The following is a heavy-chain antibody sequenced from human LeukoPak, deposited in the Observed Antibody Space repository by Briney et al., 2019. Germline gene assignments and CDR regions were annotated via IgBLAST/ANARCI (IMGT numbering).Heavy chain of an antibody. Sequence: ASVKVSCKASGYTFTGYYMHWVRQAPGQGLEWMGWINPNSGGTNYAQKFQGRVTMTRDTSISTAYMELSRLRSNDTAVYYCARGYQLLYYYYMDVWGKGTTVTVSS. CDR1: GYTFTGYY. V-gene: IGHV1-2*02. CDR3: ARGYQLLYYYYMDV. D-gene: IGHD2-2*01. CDR2: INPNSGGT. J-gene: IGHJ6*03.